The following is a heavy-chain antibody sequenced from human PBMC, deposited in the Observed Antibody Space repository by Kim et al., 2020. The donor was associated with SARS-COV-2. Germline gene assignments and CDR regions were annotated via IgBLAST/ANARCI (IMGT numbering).Heavy chain of an antibody. V-gene: IGHV3-11*05. J-gene: IGHJ4*02. CDR3: ARGGRTYFYDSSGTY. D-gene: IGHD3-22*01. Sequence: DTVKGRCTISRDNAKTALYLQMNSLRAEDTAVYYCARGGRTYFYDSSGTYWVQGTLVTVSS.